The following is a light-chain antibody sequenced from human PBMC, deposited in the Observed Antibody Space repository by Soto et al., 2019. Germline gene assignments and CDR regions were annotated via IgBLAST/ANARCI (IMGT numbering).Light chain of an antibody. J-gene: IGKJ4*01. CDR2: AAS. Sequence: DIQMTQSPSSLSASVGDRVTITCRASQTIRTYLNWYQQKPGKAPTLLIYAASSLQSGVPSRFSGSGSGTDSTLTISSLQPEDFATYYCQQSYNSPTFGGGTKVEI. CDR1: QTIRTY. CDR3: QQSYNSPT. V-gene: IGKV1-39*01.